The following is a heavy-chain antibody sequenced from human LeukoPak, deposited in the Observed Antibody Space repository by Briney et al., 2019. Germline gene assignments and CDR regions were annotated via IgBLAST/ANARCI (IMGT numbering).Heavy chain of an antibody. CDR3: AGLADSVGATMYTFNV. J-gene: IGHJ3*01. CDR2: IYGSGST. V-gene: IGHV4-61*02. D-gene: IGHD1-26*01. Sequence: SETLSLTCTVSGCSISSGTYYWSWIRQPAGKELEWIGRIYGSGSTNYNPSLKSRVTISLDTSKNHFSLKLSSVTAADTAVYYCAGLADSVGATMYTFNVWGQGTMVTVSS. CDR1: GCSISSGTYY.